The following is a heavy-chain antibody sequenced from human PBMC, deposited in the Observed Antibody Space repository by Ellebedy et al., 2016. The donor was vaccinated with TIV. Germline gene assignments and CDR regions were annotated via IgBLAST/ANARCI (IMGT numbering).Heavy chain of an antibody. J-gene: IGHJ4*02. D-gene: IGHD1-1*01. Sequence: GESLKISCAASGFTFSNYAMCWVRQAPGKGLEWVSTISGSNTYYADSVRGRLTISRDSSKNTLYLQMNSLRAEDTAMYYCARKTDTGTSGDYWGQGTPVTVSS. V-gene: IGHV3-23*01. CDR1: GFTFSNYA. CDR3: ARKTDTGTSGDY. CDR2: ISGSNT.